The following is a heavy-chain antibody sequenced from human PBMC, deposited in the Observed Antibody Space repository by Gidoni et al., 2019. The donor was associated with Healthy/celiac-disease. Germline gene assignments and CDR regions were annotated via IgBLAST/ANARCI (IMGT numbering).Heavy chain of an antibody. CDR2: FDPEDGET. Sequence: QVPLVQSGAEVKKPGASVKVSCKVSGYTLTELSMHWVRQAPGKGLEWMGGFDPEDGETIYAQKFQGRVTMTEDTSTDTAYMELSGLRSEDTAVYYCETGRRFGYAFDYWGQGTLVTVSS. V-gene: IGHV1-24*01. CDR1: GYTLTELS. CDR3: ETGRRFGYAFDY. J-gene: IGHJ4*02. D-gene: IGHD3-16*01.